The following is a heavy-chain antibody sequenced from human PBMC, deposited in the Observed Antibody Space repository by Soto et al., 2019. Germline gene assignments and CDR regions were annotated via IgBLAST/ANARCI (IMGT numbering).Heavy chain of an antibody. Sequence: PSVKVSCKASGYTFTSYDINGVRQATGQGLEWMGWMNPNSGNTGYAQKFQGRVTMTRNTSISTAYMELSSLRSGDTAVYYCARRLFVYHFGGGHPDYYSYLDVWGKGTTVPVSS. CDR2: MNPNSGNT. D-gene: IGHD3-3*01. V-gene: IGHV1-8*01. J-gene: IGHJ6*03. CDR1: GYTFTSYD. CDR3: ARRLFVYHFGGGHPDYYSYLDV.